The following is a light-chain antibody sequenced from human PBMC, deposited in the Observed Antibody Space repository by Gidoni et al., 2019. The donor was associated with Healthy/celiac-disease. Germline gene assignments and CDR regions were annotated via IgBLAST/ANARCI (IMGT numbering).Light chain of an antibody. CDR2: GAS. V-gene: IGKV3-20*01. CDR3: QQYGSSPRT. J-gene: IGKJ4*02. Sequence: DIVLTHSPVTLSLSPGERATLPCRASQSFSSSYLAWYQQKPCQAPRLLIYGASSRATGIPDRFSGSGSGTDFTLTISRLEPEDFAVYYCQQYGSSPRTFGGGTKVEIK. CDR1: QSFSSSY.